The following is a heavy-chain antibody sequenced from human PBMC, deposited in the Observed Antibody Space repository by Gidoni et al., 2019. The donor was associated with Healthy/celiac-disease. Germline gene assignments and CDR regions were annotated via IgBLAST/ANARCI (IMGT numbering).Heavy chain of an antibody. J-gene: IGHJ6*02. Sequence: QLQLQASGPGLVKPSETLSLTCTVSGGSISSSSYYWGWIRQPPGKGLEWIGSIYYSGSTYYNPSLKSRVTISVDTSKNQFSLKLSSVTAADTAVYYCVSVAVADYYYYGMDVWGQGTTVTVSS. CDR2: IYYSGST. CDR3: VSVAVADYYYYGMDV. CDR1: GGSISSSSYY. V-gene: IGHV4-39*01. D-gene: IGHD6-19*01.